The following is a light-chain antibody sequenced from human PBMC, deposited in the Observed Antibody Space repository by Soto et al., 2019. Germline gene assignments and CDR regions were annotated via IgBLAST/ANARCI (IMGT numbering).Light chain of an antibody. CDR2: GAS. J-gene: IGKJ4*01. CDR3: QQYNNWPPLT. V-gene: IGKV3-15*01. CDR1: QSVGSN. Sequence: EIVMTQSPVTLSVSPGERATLSCRASQSVGSNLAWYQQKPGQAPRLLIYGASTRATGIPARFSGSGSGTEFTLTISSLQSEDFAVYYCQQYNNWPPLTFGGGTKVAIK.